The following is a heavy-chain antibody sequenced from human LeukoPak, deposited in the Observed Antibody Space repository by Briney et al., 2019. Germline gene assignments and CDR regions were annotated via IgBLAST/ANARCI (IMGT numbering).Heavy chain of an antibody. D-gene: IGHD3-10*02. V-gene: IGHV3-48*03. CDR3: AELGITMIGGV. Sequence: GSLRLSCAASGFTFSSYEMNWVRQAPGKGLEWVSYISSSGSTIYYADPVKGRFTISRDNAKNSLYLQMNSLRAEDTAVYYCAELGITMIGGVWGKGTTVTISS. J-gene: IGHJ6*04. CDR1: GFTFSSYE. CDR2: ISSSGSTI.